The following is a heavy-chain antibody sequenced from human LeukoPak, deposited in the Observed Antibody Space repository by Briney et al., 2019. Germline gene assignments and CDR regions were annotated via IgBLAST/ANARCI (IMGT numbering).Heavy chain of an antibody. Sequence: GASVKVSCKASGYTFTGYYMHWVRQAPGQGLEWMGWINPNSGGTNYAQKFQGRVTMTRDTSISTAYMELSRLRSDDTAVYYCARIEGGYSSSWYEGVGWGQGTLVTVSS. D-gene: IGHD6-13*01. CDR3: ARIEGGYSSSWYEGVG. CDR1: GYTFTGYY. CDR2: INPNSGGT. J-gene: IGHJ4*02. V-gene: IGHV1-2*02.